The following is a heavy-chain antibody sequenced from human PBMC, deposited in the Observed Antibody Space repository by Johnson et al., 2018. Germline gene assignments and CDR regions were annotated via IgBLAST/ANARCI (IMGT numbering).Heavy chain of an antibody. V-gene: IGHV3-30-3*01. Sequence: QVQLVQSGGGVVQPGRSLRLSCAASGFTFSSYAMHWVRQAPGKGLEWVAVISYDGSNKYYADSVKGRFTISRDNSKNTLYLQMNSLRAEDTAGYYCARKNYYDSSGYYSRYFQHWGQGTLVTVSS. CDR3: ARKNYYDSSGYYSRYFQH. J-gene: IGHJ1*01. CDR1: GFTFSSYA. D-gene: IGHD3-22*01. CDR2: ISYDGSNK.